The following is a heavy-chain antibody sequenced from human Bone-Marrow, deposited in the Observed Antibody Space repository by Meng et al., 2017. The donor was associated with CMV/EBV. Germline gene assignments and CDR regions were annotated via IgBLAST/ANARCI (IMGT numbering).Heavy chain of an antibody. D-gene: IGHD3-16*01. CDR2: ISYDGSKK. CDR1: GFTFSTSP. V-gene: IGHV3-30*04. Sequence: SCVASGFTFSTSPLHWVRQTPGAGLDWVALISYDGSKKYYADSVKGRFTISRDNSKNTLYLQMNSLRVEDTAVYFCAKERSTTRGFYYDMDGWGQGTTVTVSS. J-gene: IGHJ6*02. CDR3: AKERSTTRGFYYDMDG.